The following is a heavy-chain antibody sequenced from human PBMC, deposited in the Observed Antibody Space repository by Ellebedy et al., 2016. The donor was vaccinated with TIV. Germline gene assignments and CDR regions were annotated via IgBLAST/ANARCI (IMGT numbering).Heavy chain of an antibody. D-gene: IGHD5-18*01. Sequence: GGSLRLSCKGSGYSFTSYWISWVRQMPGKGLEWMGRIDPSDSYTNYSPSFQGHVTISADKSINTAHLQWSSLKASDTAIYYCARHMNTAMTNDYWGQGTLVTDSS. CDR2: IDPSDSYT. V-gene: IGHV5-10-1*01. CDR1: GYSFTSYW. J-gene: IGHJ4*02. CDR3: ARHMNTAMTNDY.